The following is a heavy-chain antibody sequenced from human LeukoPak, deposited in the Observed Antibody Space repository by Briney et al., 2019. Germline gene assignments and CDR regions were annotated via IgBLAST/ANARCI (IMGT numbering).Heavy chain of an antibody. CDR1: GFTFSNYE. V-gene: IGHV3-21*01. CDR2: ISSSSSYI. D-gene: IGHD5-18*01. J-gene: IGHJ3*02. CDR3: ARPRGGYSYAYDAFDI. Sequence: GGSLRLSCAASGFTFSNYEMNWVRQAPGKGLDWVSSISSSSSYIYYADSVKGRFTISRDNAKNSLFLQMHSLRAEDTAFYYCARPRGGYSYAYDAFDIWGQGTMVTVSS.